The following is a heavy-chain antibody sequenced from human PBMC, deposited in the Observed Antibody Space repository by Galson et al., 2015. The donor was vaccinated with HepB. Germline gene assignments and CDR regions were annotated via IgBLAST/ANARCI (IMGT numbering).Heavy chain of an antibody. CDR2: IIHSGST. Sequence: SETLSHTCGVYGGSVSDVYWSWIRQPPGKGLEWIGEIIHSGSTNYNPSLKSRVTISVDTSKNQFSLKLSSVTAADTAVYYCARGSGGWDGMNVWGQGTTVTVSS. V-gene: IGHV4-34*12. CDR3: ARGSGGWDGMNV. J-gene: IGHJ6*02. D-gene: IGHD1-26*01. CDR1: GGSVSDVY.